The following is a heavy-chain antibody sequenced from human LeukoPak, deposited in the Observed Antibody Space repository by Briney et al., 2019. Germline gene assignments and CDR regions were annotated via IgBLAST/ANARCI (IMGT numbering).Heavy chain of an antibody. CDR3: ARKGISYSSDRARRTSLDY. J-gene: IGHJ4*02. Sequence: GASVKVSCKASGGTFSSYAISWVRQAPGQGLEWMGGIIPIFGTANYAQKFQGRVTITADKSTSTAYMELSSLRSEDTAVYYCARKGISYSSDRARRTSLDYWGQGTLVTVSS. CDR1: GGTFSSYA. D-gene: IGHD6-19*01. CDR2: IIPIFGTA. V-gene: IGHV1-69*06.